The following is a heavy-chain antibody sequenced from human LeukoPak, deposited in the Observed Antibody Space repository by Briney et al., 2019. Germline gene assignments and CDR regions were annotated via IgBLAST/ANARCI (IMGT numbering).Heavy chain of an antibody. CDR1: GGSISSYY. D-gene: IGHD6-13*01. CDR2: IYYSGST. V-gene: IGHV4-59*01. CDR3: ARSPGYSSSWYEILYYYGMDV. Sequence: SETLSLTCTVSGGSISSYYWSWIRQPPGKGLEWIGYIYYSGSTNYNPSLKSRVTISVDTSKNQFSLKLSSVTAADTAVYYCARSPGYSSSWYEILYYYGMDVWGQGTMVTVSS. J-gene: IGHJ6*02.